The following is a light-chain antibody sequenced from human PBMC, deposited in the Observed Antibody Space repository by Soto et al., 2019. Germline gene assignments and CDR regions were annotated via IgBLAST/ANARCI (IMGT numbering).Light chain of an antibody. CDR1: QGISSY. Sequence: DIQLTQSPSFLSASVGDRVTITCRASQGISSYLAWYQQKPGKAPKLLIYAASTLQSGVPSRFSGSGSGTEFTLPISSLQPEDFATYYCQQLNSYPLFTFGPGTKVDIK. V-gene: IGKV1-9*01. CDR2: AAS. CDR3: QQLNSYPLFT. J-gene: IGKJ3*01.